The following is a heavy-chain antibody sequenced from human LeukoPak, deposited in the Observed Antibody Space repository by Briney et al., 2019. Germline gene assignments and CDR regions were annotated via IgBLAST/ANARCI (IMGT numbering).Heavy chain of an antibody. J-gene: IGHJ6*03. CDR2: INSDGSST. CDR1: GFTFSSYW. Sequence: PGGSLRLSCAASGFTFSSYWMHWVRQAPGKGLVWVSRINSDGSSTSYADSVKGRFTISRDNAKNTLYLQMNSLRAEDTAVYYCARARYFDPPYYYYYMDVWGKGTTVTISS. D-gene: IGHD3-9*01. V-gene: IGHV3-74*01. CDR3: ARARYFDPPYYYYYMDV.